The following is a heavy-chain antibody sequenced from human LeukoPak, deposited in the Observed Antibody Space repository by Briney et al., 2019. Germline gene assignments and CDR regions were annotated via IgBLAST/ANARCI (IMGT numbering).Heavy chain of an antibody. V-gene: IGHV3-11*05. Sequence: GGSLRLSCAASGFTFSDYYMSWIRQAPGKGLEWVSYISSSSTYTNYADSVKGRFTISRDNAKNSLYLQMNSLRVEDTAVYYCARDKDSRSWYWYGTDVWGQGTTVTVSS. J-gene: IGHJ6*02. D-gene: IGHD6-13*01. CDR1: GFTFSDYY. CDR3: ARDKDSRSWYWYGTDV. CDR2: ISSSSTYT.